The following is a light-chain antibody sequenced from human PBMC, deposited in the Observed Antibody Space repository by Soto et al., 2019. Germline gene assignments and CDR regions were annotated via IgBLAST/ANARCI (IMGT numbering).Light chain of an antibody. V-gene: IGLV2-23*02. CDR1: GSDVGSYIL. CDR3: CSYAGGTSWV. J-gene: IGLJ3*02. Sequence: QSALTQPASVSGSPGQSITISCTGTGSDVGSYILVSWYQQHPGKAPKLIIYEVSERPSGVSDRFSGSKSDNTASLTISGLQAEDEAYYYCCSYAGGTSWVFGGGTKLTVL. CDR2: EVS.